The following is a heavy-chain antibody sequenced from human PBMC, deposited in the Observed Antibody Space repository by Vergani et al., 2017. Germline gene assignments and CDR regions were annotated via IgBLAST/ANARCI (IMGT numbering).Heavy chain of an antibody. J-gene: IGHJ4*02. Sequence: EVQLVESGGGLVQPGRSLRLSCAASGFTFDDYAMHWVRQAPGKGLEWVSGISWNSGSIGYADSVKGRFTISRDNAKNSLYLQMNSLRAEDTAVYYCATASPDSSGWYHYFDYWGQGTLVTVSS. CDR3: ATASPDSSGWYHYFDY. D-gene: IGHD6-19*01. CDR2: ISWNSGSI. V-gene: IGHV3-9*01. CDR1: GFTFDDYA.